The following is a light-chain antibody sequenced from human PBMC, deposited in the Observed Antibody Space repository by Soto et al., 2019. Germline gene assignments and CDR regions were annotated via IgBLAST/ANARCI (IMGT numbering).Light chain of an antibody. J-gene: IGKJ1*01. CDR3: QQYKDWPTT. V-gene: IGKV3-15*01. CDR2: SAS. Sequence: IVLTQSPATLSVSPGERATLSCWASQTLDSMVAWYQQKSGQAPRLLIYSASARATGVPARFGGYGSGTDFTLTISSLQSEDLGVYYCQQYKDWPTTFGQGTKVEV. CDR1: QTLDSM.